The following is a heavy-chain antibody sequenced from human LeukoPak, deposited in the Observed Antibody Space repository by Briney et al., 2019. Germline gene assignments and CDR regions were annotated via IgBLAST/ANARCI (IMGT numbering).Heavy chain of an antibody. V-gene: IGHV4-4*02. J-gene: IGHJ5*02. CDR3: ARVISSAWRQNDL. CDR1: GDAITNYAW. CDR2: IHLNGIT. Sequence: SGTLSLTCSVSGDAITNYAWWSWVRQPPGKGLEWIGEIHLNGITNYNPSLKSRVTMSIDKSNNQFSLNLNSVTAADTAVYYCARVISSAWRQNDLWGQGTLVTVSS. D-gene: IGHD6-19*01.